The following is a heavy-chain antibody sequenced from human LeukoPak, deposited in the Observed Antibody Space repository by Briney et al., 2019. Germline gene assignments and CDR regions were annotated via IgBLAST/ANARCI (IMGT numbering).Heavy chain of an antibody. CDR3: ARDCIGCHGFDY. CDR1: GYTFTSYG. CDR2: VSAYADNT. D-gene: IGHD2-15*01. V-gene: IGHV1-18*01. J-gene: IGHJ4*02. Sequence: PSASVKVFCKASGYTFTSYGITWVRQAPGQGLEWMGWVSAYADNTNYVQKIQGRVTMTTDTSTSTAYMELRSLRSDDTAVYYCARDCIGCHGFDYWGQGTLVTVSS.